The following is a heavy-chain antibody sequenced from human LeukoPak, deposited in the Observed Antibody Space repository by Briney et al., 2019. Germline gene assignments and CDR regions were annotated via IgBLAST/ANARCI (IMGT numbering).Heavy chain of an antibody. V-gene: IGHV3-23*01. D-gene: IGHD5-12*01. CDR1: GFTFSIYA. Sequence: PGGSLRLSCAASGFTFSIYAMSWVRQAPGKGLEWVSGISGSGGSTYYADSVKGRFTISRDNSKNTLFLQMNSLRAEDTAVYYCAKVIVPATTSAFDVWGQGTVVTVSS. CDR3: AKVIVPATTSAFDV. J-gene: IGHJ3*01. CDR2: ISGSGGST.